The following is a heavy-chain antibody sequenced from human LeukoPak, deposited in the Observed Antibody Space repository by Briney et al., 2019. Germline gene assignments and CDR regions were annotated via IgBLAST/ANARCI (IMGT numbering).Heavy chain of an antibody. CDR2: ISWNSGSI. V-gene: IGHV3-9*01. CDR1: GFTFDDYA. D-gene: IGHD6-13*01. J-gene: IGHJ3*02. Sequence: PGGSLRLSCAASGFTFDDYAMHWVRQAPGKGLEWVSGISWNSGSIGYADSVKGRFTISRDNAKNSLYLQMNSLRAEDTALYYCAKGFIAAAGTIGLAFDIWGQGTMVTVSS. CDR3: AKGFIAAAGTIGLAFDI.